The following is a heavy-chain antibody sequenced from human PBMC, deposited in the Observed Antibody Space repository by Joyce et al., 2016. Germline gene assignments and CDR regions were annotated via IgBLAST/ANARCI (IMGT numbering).Heavy chain of an antibody. CDR3: ARTVYCSATTCSGPFHI. V-gene: IGHV4-34*01. D-gene: IGHD2-15*01. J-gene: IGHJ3*02. CDR2: INHRGGT. Sequence: QVHLQQWGAGSLKPSETLSLTCAVYGGSLNNYFWRWIRQPPGRGLVWIGEINHRGGTTYNPSLRSRVIISVDTSKNQCSLKLTSVAAADTAVYYCARTVYCSATTCSGPFHIWGQGTLVTVSS. CDR1: GGSLNNYF.